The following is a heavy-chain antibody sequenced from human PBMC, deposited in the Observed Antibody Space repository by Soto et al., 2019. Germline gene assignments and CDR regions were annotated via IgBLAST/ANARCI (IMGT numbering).Heavy chain of an antibody. CDR3: SIATRYPRVIVF. CDR2: IYYSGSS. V-gene: IGHV4-31*03. D-gene: IGHD3-16*02. Sequence: PSETLSLTCTVSGAFISSGGYYWTWIRQNPGKGLEWIGNIYYSGSSLYNPSLKSRVTTSLDTSKNQFSLKLTSVTAADTAMYFYSIATRYPRVIVFWSQGQMVT. J-gene: IGHJ3*01. CDR1: GAFISSGGYY.